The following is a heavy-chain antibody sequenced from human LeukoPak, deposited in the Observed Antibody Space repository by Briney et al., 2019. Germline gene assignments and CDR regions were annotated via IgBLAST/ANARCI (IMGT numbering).Heavy chain of an antibody. CDR2: ISYSGST. D-gene: IGHD4-17*01. CDR1: GDSISSGGYH. J-gene: IGHJ5*02. V-gene: IGHV4-31*03. CDR3: ARDYGDYFRWFDP. Sequence: SQTLSLTCTVSGDSISSGGYHWTWIRQHSGKGLGRIGYISYSGSTYYNPSLKSRVNISMDTSKNQFSLSLTSVTAADTAVYYCARDYGDYFRWFDPWGQGTLVTVSS.